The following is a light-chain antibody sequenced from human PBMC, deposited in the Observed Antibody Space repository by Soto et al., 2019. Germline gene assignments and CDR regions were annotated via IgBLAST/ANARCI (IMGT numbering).Light chain of an antibody. CDR3: QQRTDRPPWT. Sequence: EIVLTQSPATLSLSPGERATLSCRASQSIGLAIACYQHKPGQAPRLLIFDASQRATGIPARFRGSGSGTDFTLSSSSLGPEDFAVYYCQQRTDRPPWTFGQGTKVESK. J-gene: IGKJ1*01. V-gene: IGKV3-11*01. CDR2: DAS. CDR1: QSIGLA.